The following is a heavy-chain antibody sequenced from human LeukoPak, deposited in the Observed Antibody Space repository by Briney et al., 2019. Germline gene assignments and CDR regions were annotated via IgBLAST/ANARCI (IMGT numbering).Heavy chain of an antibody. V-gene: IGHV3-66*02. CDR2: IHSGGST. Sequence: PEGSLRLSCAASGFTVSSHYMSWVRQAPGKGLEWVSVIHSGGSTYHADSVKGRFTISRDSSKNTVYLQMNSMRVEDTAVYYCASLAGDIWGQGTMVTVSS. D-gene: IGHD6-19*01. J-gene: IGHJ3*02. CDR3: ASLAGDI. CDR1: GFTVSSHY.